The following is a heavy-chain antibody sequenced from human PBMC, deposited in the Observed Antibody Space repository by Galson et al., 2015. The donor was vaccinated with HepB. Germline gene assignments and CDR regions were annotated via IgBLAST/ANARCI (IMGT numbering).Heavy chain of an antibody. V-gene: IGHV3-7*03. CDR2: IKQDGSER. Sequence: FLRLSCAASGFTFNTYWMSWVRQAPGKGLEWVGNIKQDGSERFYVDSVRGRFTISRDNANNSLYLQMNYLGGDDTAIYYCARLGAGSGSSDYWGQGTLVTVSS. CDR3: ARLGAGSGSSDY. J-gene: IGHJ4*02. CDR1: GFTFNTYW. D-gene: IGHD3-10*01.